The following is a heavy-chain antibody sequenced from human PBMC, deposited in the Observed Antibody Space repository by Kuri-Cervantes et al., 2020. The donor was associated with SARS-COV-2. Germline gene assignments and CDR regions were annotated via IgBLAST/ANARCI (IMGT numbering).Heavy chain of an antibody. J-gene: IGHJ4*02. CDR3: AKGAYYTNWTYFEY. CDR2: ISDST. D-gene: IGHD1-1*01. Sequence: GGSLRLSCAASGFTFRSYAMSWVRQAPGKGLEWVSVISDSTYYPDSVKGRFTTSRDNSKNTVYLQMKSLRVEDTAVYFCAKGAYYTNWTYFEYWGQGTLVTVSS. V-gene: IGHV3-23*01. CDR1: GFTFRSYA.